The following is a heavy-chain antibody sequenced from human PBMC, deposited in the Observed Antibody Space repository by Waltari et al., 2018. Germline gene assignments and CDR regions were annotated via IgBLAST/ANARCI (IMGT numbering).Heavy chain of an antibody. CDR2: IQYDGAKK. CDR1: GFPFTSYG. Sequence: VQLVESGGGVVQPGGSLRLSCAASGFPFTSYGIHWVRQAPGKGLEWVSCIQYDGAKKYYADSAKGRFTISRDTSKNTVYLQMDSLRGEDTAIYYCTKDNGRWLQPDYWGQGTLVTVSS. D-gene: IGHD5-12*01. V-gene: IGHV3-30*02. CDR3: TKDNGRWLQPDY. J-gene: IGHJ4*02.